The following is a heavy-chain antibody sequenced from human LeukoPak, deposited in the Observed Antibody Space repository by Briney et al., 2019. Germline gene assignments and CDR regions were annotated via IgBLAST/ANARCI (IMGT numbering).Heavy chain of an antibody. CDR2: ISNSGSTI. CDR1: GFTFSDYY. CDR3: AKGSSNWLDHYYFDF. J-gene: IGHJ4*02. D-gene: IGHD6-13*01. V-gene: IGHV3-11*01. Sequence: PGGSLRLSCAASGFTFSDYYMSWIRQAPGKGLEWVSYISNSGSTIYYADPVKGRFTISRDNSKNTLYLQMNSLRVEDTAVYYCAKGSSNWLDHYYFDFWGQGTLVTVSS.